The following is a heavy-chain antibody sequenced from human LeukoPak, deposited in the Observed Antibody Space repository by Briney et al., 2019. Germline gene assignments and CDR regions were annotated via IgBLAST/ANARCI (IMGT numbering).Heavy chain of an antibody. D-gene: IGHD3-22*01. V-gene: IGHV3-23*01. CDR2: IRGSGGRT. CDR3: AKQYYYDSSGYWRYDAFDI. J-gene: IGHJ3*02. CDR1: GFTFSSYA. Sequence: GGSLRLSCAASGFTFSSYAMSWVRQAPGKGLEGVSSIRGSGGRTGYADSVKGRLTIYRDNSKNTLYLQMNSLRAEDTAVYYCAKQYYYDSSGYWRYDAFDIWGQGTMVTVS.